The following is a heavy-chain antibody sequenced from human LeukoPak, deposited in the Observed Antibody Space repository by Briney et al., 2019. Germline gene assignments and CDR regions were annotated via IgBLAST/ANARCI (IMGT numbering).Heavy chain of an antibody. V-gene: IGHV4-59*12. Sequence: SETLSLTCTVSGGSISSYYWSWIRQPPGKGLEWIGYIYYSGSTNYNPSLKSRVTISVDTSKNQFSLKLSSVTAADTAVYYCARDVSGPNYWWLDPWGQGTLVTVSS. J-gene: IGHJ5*02. CDR1: GGSISSYY. CDR3: ARDVSGPNYWWLDP. D-gene: IGHD1-7*01. CDR2: IYYSGST.